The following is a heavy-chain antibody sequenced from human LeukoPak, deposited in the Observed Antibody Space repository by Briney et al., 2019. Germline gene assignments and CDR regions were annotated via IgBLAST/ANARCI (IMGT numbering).Heavy chain of an antibody. D-gene: IGHD6-19*01. J-gene: IGHJ2*01. Sequence: GGSLRLSCAASGFTFSSYSMNWVRQAPGKGLEWVSYISSSSSTIYYADSVKGRFTISRDNAKNSLYLQMNSLRAEDTAVYYCARDRGRGPWLVAWYFDLWGRGTLVTVSS. CDR2: ISSSSSTI. V-gene: IGHV3-48*04. CDR1: GFTFSSYS. CDR3: ARDRGRGPWLVAWYFDL.